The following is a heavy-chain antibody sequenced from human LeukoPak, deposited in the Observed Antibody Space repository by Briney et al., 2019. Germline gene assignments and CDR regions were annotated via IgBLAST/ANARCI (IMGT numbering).Heavy chain of an antibody. J-gene: IGHJ3*02. V-gene: IGHV3-21*01. Sequence: GGSLRLSCGTSGFTFSSYYMKWVRQAPGKGLEWVATISSYNSFIYYADSLKGRFTISRDNAKGSLYLQMNSLRVEDTGLYYCVRDQGFSDLHENDAFHIWGQGTMVTVSS. CDR2: ISSYNSFI. CDR3: VRDQGFSDLHENDAFHI. CDR1: GFTFSSYY. D-gene: IGHD3-10*01.